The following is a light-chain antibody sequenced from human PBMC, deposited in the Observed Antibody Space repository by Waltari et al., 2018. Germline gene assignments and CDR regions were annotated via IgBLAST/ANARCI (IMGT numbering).Light chain of an antibody. Sequence: QSALTQPASVSGSPGQSITISCTGTSRDVGGFNYVCWYQQHPGKAPKLMIFDVTERPSGVSIRFSGSKSGNTASLTISGLQAEDEADYYCSSYTSSSTPLFGGGTKLTVL. CDR3: SSYTSSSTPL. V-gene: IGLV2-14*01. CDR1: SRDVGGFNY. CDR2: DVT. J-gene: IGLJ2*01.